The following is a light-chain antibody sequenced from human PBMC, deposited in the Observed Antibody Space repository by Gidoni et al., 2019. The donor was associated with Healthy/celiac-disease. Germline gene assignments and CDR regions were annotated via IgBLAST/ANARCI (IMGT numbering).Light chain of an antibody. Sequence: DIVMTQSPDSLAVSLGERATINCKSSQSGLYSSNKKNYLAWYQQKPGQPPKLLIYGASTRESGVPDRFSGSGSGTDFTLTISSLQAEDVAVYYCQQYYSTPMYTGGQGTKLEIK. CDR3: QQYYSTPMYT. J-gene: IGKJ2*01. CDR2: GAS. V-gene: IGKV4-1*01. CDR1: QSGLYSSNKKNY.